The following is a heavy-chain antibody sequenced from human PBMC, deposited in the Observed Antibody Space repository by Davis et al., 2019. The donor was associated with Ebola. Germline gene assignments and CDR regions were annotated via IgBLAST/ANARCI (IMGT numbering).Heavy chain of an antibody. V-gene: IGHV3-30-3*01. CDR3: ARDYDDAFDI. Sequence: SCAASGFTFSSYAMHWVRQAPGKGLEWVAVISYDGSNKYYADSVKGRFTISRDNSKNTLYLQMNSLRAEDTAVYYCARDYDDAFDIWGQGTMVTVSS. CDR1: GFTFSSYA. D-gene: IGHD3-3*01. CDR2: ISYDGSNK. J-gene: IGHJ3*02.